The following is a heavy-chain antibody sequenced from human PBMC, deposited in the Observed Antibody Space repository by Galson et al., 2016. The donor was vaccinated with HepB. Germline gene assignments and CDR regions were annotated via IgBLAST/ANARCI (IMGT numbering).Heavy chain of an antibody. CDR1: GFTFSSYG. CDR3: AKMDEGTSKRNIDY. J-gene: IGHJ4*02. D-gene: IGHD2-2*03. CDR2: VSGSGGST. Sequence: SLRLSCAASGFTFSSYGMSWVRQAPGKGLEWVSAVSGSGGSTYYAGSVKGRFTISRDNSKNTLYLQMNSLRAEDTAAYSCAKMDEGTSKRNIDYWGQGTLVTVST. V-gene: IGHV3-23*01.